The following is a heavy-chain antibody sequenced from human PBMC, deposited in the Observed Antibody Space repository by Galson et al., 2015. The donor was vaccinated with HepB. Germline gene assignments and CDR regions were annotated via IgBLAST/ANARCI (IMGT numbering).Heavy chain of an antibody. V-gene: IGHV3-48*04. Sequence: LRLSCAASGFTFSSYSMNWVRQAPGKGLEWVSYISSSSSTIYYADSVKGRFTISRDNAKNSLYLQMNSLRAEDTAVYYCARDRGGSGSYLSYYYDMDVWGQGTTVTVSS. CDR3: ARDRGGSGSYLSYYYDMDV. J-gene: IGHJ6*02. D-gene: IGHD3-10*01. CDR2: ISSSSSTI. CDR1: GFTFSSYS.